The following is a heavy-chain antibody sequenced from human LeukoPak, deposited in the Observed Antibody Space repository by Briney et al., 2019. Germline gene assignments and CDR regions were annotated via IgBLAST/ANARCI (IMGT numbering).Heavy chain of an antibody. CDR1: GGTFSSYA. CDR3: ARAGGGDPYYYGSGSYFYYYGMDV. V-gene: IGHV1-69*06. Sequence: ASVKVSCKASGGTFSSYAISWVRQAPGQGLEWMGGIIPIFGTANYAQKFQGRVTITADKSTSTAYMELSSLRSEDPAVYYCARAGGGDPYYYGSGSYFYYYGMDVWGKGTTVTVSS. CDR2: IIPIFGTA. D-gene: IGHD3-10*01. J-gene: IGHJ6*04.